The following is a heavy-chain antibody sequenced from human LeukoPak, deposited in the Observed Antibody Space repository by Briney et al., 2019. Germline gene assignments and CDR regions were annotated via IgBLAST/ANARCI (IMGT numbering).Heavy chain of an antibody. CDR3: AGRTVTGTYDY. Sequence: PGGSLRLSCAASGFTFNDYWMHWVRQAPGKGLLWVSRINTDGSSTDYADSVKGRFTISRDNAKNTLYLQMDSLRAEDSAVYYCAGRTVTGTYDYWGQGTLVTAS. CDR2: INTDGSST. CDR1: GFTFNDYW. D-gene: IGHD1-1*01. V-gene: IGHV3-74*01. J-gene: IGHJ4*02.